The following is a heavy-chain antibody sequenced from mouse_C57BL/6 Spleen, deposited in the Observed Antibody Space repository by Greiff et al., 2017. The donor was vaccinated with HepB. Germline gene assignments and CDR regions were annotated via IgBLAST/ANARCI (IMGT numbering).Heavy chain of an antibody. CDR2: IYPGSGNT. J-gene: IGHJ4*01. D-gene: IGHD2-3*01. CDR3: ARDDGPYYAMDY. V-gene: IGHV1-76*01. CDR1: GYTFTDYY. Sequence: QVHVKQSGAELVRPGASVKLSCKASGYTFTDYYINWVKQRPGQGLEWIARIYPGSGNTYYNEKFKGKATLTAEKSSSTAYMQLSSLTSEDSAVYFCARDDGPYYAMDYWGQGTSVTVSS.